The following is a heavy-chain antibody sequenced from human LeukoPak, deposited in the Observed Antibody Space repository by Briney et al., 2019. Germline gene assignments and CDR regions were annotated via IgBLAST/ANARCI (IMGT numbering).Heavy chain of an antibody. CDR1: GFTLGYYW. CDR2: MNSYGSST. D-gene: IGHD2-15*01. CDR3: ARGFGCSGNNCSPRAFDY. V-gene: IGHV3-74*01. Sequence: GGSLTHSCAASGFTLGYYWMHWVRQAPAKGLVWVSRMNSYGSSTGYADFVKGRFTISRDNARNTLYLQMNSLRAEDTAVYYCARGFGCSGNNCSPRAFDYWGQGTLVTASS. J-gene: IGHJ4*02.